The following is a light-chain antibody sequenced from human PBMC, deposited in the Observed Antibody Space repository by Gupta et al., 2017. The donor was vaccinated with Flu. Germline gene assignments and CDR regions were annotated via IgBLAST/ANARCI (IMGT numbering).Light chain of an antibody. V-gene: IGLV3-21*02. J-gene: IGLJ1*01. Sequence: SYVLTQPPSVSVAPGQTARITCGGHNIGSKSVHWYQQEPGQAPVLVVYNDDDRPSGIPERFSGSNSGNTATLTITRVEAGDEADYYCQVWDATADQRYVFGTGTKVTVL. CDR3: QVWDATADQRYV. CDR2: NDD. CDR1: NIGSKS.